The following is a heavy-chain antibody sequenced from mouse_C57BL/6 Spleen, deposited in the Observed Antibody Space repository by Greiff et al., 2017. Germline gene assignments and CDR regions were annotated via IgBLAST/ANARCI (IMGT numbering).Heavy chain of an antibody. Sequence: EVHLVESGGGLVQPGGSLSLSCAASGFTFTDYYMSWVRQPPGKALEWLGFIRNKANGYTTEYSASVKGRFTISRDNSQSILYLQMNALRAEDSATYYCARYYYGSSEAMDYWGQGTSVTVSS. V-gene: IGHV7-3*01. D-gene: IGHD1-1*01. CDR1: GFTFTDYY. CDR3: ARYYYGSSEAMDY. CDR2: IRNKANGYTT. J-gene: IGHJ4*01.